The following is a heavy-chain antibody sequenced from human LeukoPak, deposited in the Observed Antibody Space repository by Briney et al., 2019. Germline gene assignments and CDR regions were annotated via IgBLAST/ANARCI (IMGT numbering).Heavy chain of an antibody. CDR2: ISSSSSYI. D-gene: IGHD6-19*01. CDR3: VRDPREQIAVAGTEDDY. V-gene: IGHV3-21*01. CDR1: GFTFSSYS. J-gene: IGHJ4*02. Sequence: GGSLRLSCAASGFTFSSYSMNWVRQAPGKGLEWVSSISSSSSYIYYADSVKGRFTISRDNAKNSLYLQMNSLRAEDTAVYYCVRDPREQIAVAGTEDDYWGQGTLVTVSS.